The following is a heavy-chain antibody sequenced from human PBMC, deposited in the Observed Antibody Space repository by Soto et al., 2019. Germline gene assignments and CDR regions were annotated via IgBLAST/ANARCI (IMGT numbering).Heavy chain of an antibody. CDR2: IYWDDDK. D-gene: IGHD1-1*01. Sequence: QITLKESGPTLVEPTETLTLTCSFSGFSLTTRPVGVGWIRQPPGKALEWLAVIYWDDDKRYNPSLRNRLTITKDTSKQQVVLTMTYMEPADTATYYCAHRLGGYTWNDGYLDYWGQGTLVTVS. V-gene: IGHV2-5*02. CDR3: AHRLGGYTWNDGYLDY. J-gene: IGHJ4*02. CDR1: GFSLTTRPVG.